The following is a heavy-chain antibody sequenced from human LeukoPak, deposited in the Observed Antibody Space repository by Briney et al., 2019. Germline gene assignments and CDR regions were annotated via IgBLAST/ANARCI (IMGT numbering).Heavy chain of an antibody. Sequence: SETLSLTCTVSGGSISSYYWSWIRQPPGKGLEWIGYISYSGSTNYNPSLKSRVTISIDTSKNQLSLKLTSVTAADTAVYYCAREGQWLADWFDPWGQGTLVTVSS. J-gene: IGHJ5*02. V-gene: IGHV4-59*01. CDR2: ISYSGST. CDR1: GGSISSYY. CDR3: AREGQWLADWFDP. D-gene: IGHD6-19*01.